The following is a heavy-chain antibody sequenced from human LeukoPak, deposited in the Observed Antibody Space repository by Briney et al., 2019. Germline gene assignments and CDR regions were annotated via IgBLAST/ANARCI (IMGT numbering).Heavy chain of an antibody. CDR3: ARVSKYCSGGSCYDFDS. J-gene: IGHJ4*02. D-gene: IGHD2-15*01. V-gene: IGHV3-7*01. Sequence: PGGSLRLSCAASEFTFRSYWMSWVRQAPGKGLEWVANIKQDGSEKYYVDSVKGRFTISRDNAKNSLYLQMNSLRAEDTAVYYCARVSKYCSGGSCYDFDSWGQGTLVTVSS. CDR2: IKQDGSEK. CDR1: EFTFRSYW.